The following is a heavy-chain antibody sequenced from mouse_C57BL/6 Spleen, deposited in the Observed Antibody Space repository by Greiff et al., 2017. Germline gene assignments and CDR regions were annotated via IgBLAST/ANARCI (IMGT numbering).Heavy chain of an antibody. J-gene: IGHJ4*01. CDR2: IWWDDDK. Sequence: QVTLKVSGPGILQPSPTLSLSCSFSGFSLSTFGMGVGWIRQPSGKGLEWLAHIWWDDDKYDNPALKSRLTISKDTSKNQVFLKISNVDTAATATDYCARKFITTVYYAMDYWGQGTSVTVSS. D-gene: IGHD1-1*01. CDR1: GFSLSTFGMG. V-gene: IGHV8-8*01. CDR3: ARKFITTVYYAMDY.